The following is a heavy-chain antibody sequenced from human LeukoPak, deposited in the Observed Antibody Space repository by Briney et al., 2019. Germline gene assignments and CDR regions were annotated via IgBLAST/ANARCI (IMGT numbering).Heavy chain of an antibody. J-gene: IGHJ5*02. Sequence: GGSLRLSCAASGFTFSDYYMSWIRQAPGKGLEWVSYISSSGSTIYYADSVKGRFTISRDNAKNSLYLQMNSLRAEDTAVYYCASDDILTGYYTLTWGQGTLVTVSS. CDR3: ASDDILTGYYTLT. CDR2: ISSSGSTI. CDR1: GFTFSDYY. V-gene: IGHV3-11*04. D-gene: IGHD3-9*01.